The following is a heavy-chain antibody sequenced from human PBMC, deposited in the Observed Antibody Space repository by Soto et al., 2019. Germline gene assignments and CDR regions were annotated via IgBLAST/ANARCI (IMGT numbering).Heavy chain of an antibody. CDR1: GFTFSSYG. Sequence: QVQLVESGGGVVQPGRSLRLSCAASGFTFSSYGMHWVRQAPGKGLEWVAVISYDGSNKYYADSEKGRFTISRDNSRNTLLRQMNSMRADDAAGNYCANDIW. CDR3: ANDI. CDR2: ISYDGSNK. J-gene: IGHJ3*02. V-gene: IGHV3-30*18.